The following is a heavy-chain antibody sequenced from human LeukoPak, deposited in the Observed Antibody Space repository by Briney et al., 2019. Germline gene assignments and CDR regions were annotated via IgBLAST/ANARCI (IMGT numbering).Heavy chain of an antibody. J-gene: IGHJ5*02. Sequence: GGSLRVSCVGSGFTFTSYYMTWLRQAPGKGLEWVGKIKQDGSETSYVDSVKGRFTISRDNAKNSVYLQMDGLRVEDTALYYCARARRDPPVESAYNWFDPWGQGPLVVVS. CDR1: GFTFTSYY. CDR3: ARARRDPPVESAYNWFDP. D-gene: IGHD5-24*01. V-gene: IGHV3-7*01. CDR2: IKQDGSET.